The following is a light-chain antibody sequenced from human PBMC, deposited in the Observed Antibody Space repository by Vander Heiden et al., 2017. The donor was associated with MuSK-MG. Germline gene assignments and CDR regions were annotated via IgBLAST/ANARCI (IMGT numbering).Light chain of an antibody. CDR3: QQYYSTLIT. Sequence: DIQMTQSPSSLSASVGDRVTITCRASQGISNSLAWYQQKPGKAPKTLLYAASRLESGVPSRFSGSGSGTDYTLTISSLQPEDFATYYCQQYYSTLITFGQGTRLEIK. CDR1: QGISNS. J-gene: IGKJ5*01. V-gene: IGKV1-NL1*01. CDR2: AAS.